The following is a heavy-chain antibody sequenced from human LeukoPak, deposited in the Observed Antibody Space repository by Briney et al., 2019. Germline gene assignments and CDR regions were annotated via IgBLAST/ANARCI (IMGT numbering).Heavy chain of an antibody. CDR3: ARGSGYYDSSGYWAFDI. Sequence: GGSLRLSCAASGFTFSSYSMNWVRQAPGEGLEWVSSISSSSSYIYYADSVKGRFTISRDNAKNSLYLQMNSLRAEDTAVYYCARGSGYYDSSGYWAFDIWGQGTMVTVSS. CDR1: GFTFSSYS. V-gene: IGHV3-21*01. CDR2: ISSSSSYI. D-gene: IGHD3-22*01. J-gene: IGHJ3*02.